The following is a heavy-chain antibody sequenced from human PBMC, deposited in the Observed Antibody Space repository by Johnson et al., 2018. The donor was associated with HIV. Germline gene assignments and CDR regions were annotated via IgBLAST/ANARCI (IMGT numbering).Heavy chain of an antibody. CDR1: GFTFSSYA. J-gene: IGHJ3*01. CDR2: TSYDGGNK. V-gene: IGHV3-30-3*01. Sequence: QEKLVESGGGVVQPGRSLRLSCAASGFTFSSYAMHWVRQAPGKGLEWVAVTSYDGGNKYYADSVKGRLTISRDNSKNTVYLQMNSLRAEDTAVYYCASPSGSTRLAFDLWGQGTMVTVSS. CDR3: ASPSGSTRLAFDL. D-gene: IGHD1-26*01.